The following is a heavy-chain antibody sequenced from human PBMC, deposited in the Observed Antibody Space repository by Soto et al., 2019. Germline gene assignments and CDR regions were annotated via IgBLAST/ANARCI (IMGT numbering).Heavy chain of an antibody. CDR2: ISAYNHYT. CDR3: ARVGPAREVPYPFEY. D-gene: IGHD1-26*01. CDR1: GYTFSTYG. J-gene: IGHJ4*02. V-gene: IGHV1-18*01. Sequence: QVDLVQSGPEVRKPGASVNVSCKASGYTFSTYGISWVRQAPGQGLDWMGWISAYNHYTNYAQKFQDRVPMTTDTSTNAAYMELRSLTSGDTAMYFCARVGPAREVPYPFEYWGQGTLVTVSS.